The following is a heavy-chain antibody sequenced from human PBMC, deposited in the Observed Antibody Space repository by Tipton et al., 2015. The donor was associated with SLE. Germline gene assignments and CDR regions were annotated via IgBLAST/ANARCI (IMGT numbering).Heavy chain of an antibody. J-gene: IGHJ3*02. CDR2: IYYSGST. V-gene: IGHV4-39*07. CDR3: ARGSGYGYGDDAFDI. D-gene: IGHD5-18*01. CDR1: GGFISGSGYY. Sequence: PLSGGFISGSGYYWGWIRQPPGKGLEWIGNIYYSGSTYYNPSLNTRLTLSIDTSKNQFSLKLSSVTAADTAVYYCARGSGYGYGDDAFDIWGQGTMVTVSS.